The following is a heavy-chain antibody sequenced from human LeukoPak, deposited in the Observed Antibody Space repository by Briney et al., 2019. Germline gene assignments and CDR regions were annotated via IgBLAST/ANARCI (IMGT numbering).Heavy chain of an antibody. CDR1: GGSISSYY. CDR3: AREGSSWYPFDY. D-gene: IGHD6-13*01. Sequence: PSETLSLTCTVSGGSISSYYWSWIRQPAGKGPEWIGRIYTSGSTNYNPSLKSRVTISVDKSKNQFSLKLSSVTAADTAVYYCAREGSSWYPFDYWGQGTLVTVSS. V-gene: IGHV4-4*07. J-gene: IGHJ4*02. CDR2: IYTSGST.